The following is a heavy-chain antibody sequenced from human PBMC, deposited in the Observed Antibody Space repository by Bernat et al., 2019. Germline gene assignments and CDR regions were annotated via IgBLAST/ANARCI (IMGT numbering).Heavy chain of an antibody. CDR1: GYTFANYD. V-gene: IGHV1-18*01. CDR2: ISAHNGDT. Sequence: QVHLVQSGREVKKPGASVQVSCKTSGYTFANYDITWVRQAPGQGLEWVGWISAHNGDTKYGQKFRGRVTMTTDTSTTTAYLEVRSLRPNDTGVYYCARVHRWLAFYGMDVWGQGTTVSVSS. CDR3: ARVHRWLAFYGMDV. D-gene: IGHD6-19*01. J-gene: IGHJ6*02.